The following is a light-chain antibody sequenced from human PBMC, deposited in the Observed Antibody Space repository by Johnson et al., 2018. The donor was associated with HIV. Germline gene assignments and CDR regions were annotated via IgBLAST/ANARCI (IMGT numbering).Light chain of an antibody. V-gene: IGLV1-51*02. Sequence: QSVLTKPPSVSAAPGQKVTISCSGSNSNIGNSYVSWYQQLPRTAPKLLIYENNKRPSGIPDRFSGSKSGTSATLGITGLQTGDEADYYCGTWDSSLSAYVFGTGTKVTVL. CDR3: GTWDSSLSAYV. J-gene: IGLJ1*01. CDR1: NSNIGNSY. CDR2: ENN.